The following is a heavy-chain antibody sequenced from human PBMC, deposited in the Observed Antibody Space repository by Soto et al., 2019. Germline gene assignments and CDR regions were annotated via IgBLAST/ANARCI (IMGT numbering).Heavy chain of an antibody. CDR3: AKPGYSSGWYSGRVGYFDY. D-gene: IGHD6-19*01. Sequence: GGSLRLSCAASGFTFSSYAMSWVRQAPGKGLEWVSAISGSGGSTYYADSVKGRFTISRDNSKNTLYLQMNSLRAEDTAVYYCAKPGYSSGWYSGRVGYFDYWGQGTLVTVSS. CDR1: GFTFSSYA. CDR2: ISGSGGST. V-gene: IGHV3-23*01. J-gene: IGHJ4*02.